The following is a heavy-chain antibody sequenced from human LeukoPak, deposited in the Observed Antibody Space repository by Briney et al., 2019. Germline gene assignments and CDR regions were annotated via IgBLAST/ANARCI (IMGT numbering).Heavy chain of an antibody. CDR3: ARLGVAGDPSSAEYFQH. Sequence: GASVKVSCTASGYTFTSYAISWVRQAPGQGLDWMGWISLYNPKTSYAQKFQGRVTMTTDTSTGTAYMELRSLRSDDTAVYYCARLGVAGDPSSAEYFQHWGQGTLLTVSS. CDR1: GYTFTSYA. CDR2: ISLYNPKT. D-gene: IGHD6-19*01. V-gene: IGHV1-18*01. J-gene: IGHJ1*01.